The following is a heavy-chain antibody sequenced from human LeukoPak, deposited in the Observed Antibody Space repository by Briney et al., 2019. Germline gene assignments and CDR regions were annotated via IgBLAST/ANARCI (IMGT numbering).Heavy chain of an antibody. CDR3: AKRGPGYDKSTYPPHYFDY. J-gene: IGHJ4*02. D-gene: IGHD3-22*01. CDR1: GFTFSSYS. V-gene: IGHV3-21*04. Sequence: GGSLRLSCAASGFTFSSYSMNWVRQAPGKGLEWVSSISSSSSYIYNADSVKGRFTISRDNAKNSLYLQMNSLRAEDTAVYYCAKRGPGYDKSTYPPHYFDYWGQGTLVTVSS. CDR2: ISSSSSYI.